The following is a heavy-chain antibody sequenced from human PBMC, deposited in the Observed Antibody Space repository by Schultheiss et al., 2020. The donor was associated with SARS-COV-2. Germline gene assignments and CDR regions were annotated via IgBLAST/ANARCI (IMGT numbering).Heavy chain of an antibody. CDR2: IGTAGDT. D-gene: IGHD3-22*01. V-gene: IGHV3-13*01. Sequence: GESLKISCAASGFTFSSYDMHWVRQATGKGLEWVSAIGTAGDTYYPGSVKGRFTISRDNAKNSLYLQMNSLRAEDTAVYYCARPYDSSGYYPADYWGQGTLVTVSS. CDR1: GFTFSSYD. CDR3: ARPYDSSGYYPADY. J-gene: IGHJ4*02.